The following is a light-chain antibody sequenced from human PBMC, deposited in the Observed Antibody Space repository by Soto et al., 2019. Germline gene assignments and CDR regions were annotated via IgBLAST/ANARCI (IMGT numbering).Light chain of an antibody. V-gene: IGKV1-5*03. Sequence: IQMTLSPALLRSVVECAGTISCRASQSIRSSLAWYQQKPGKAPKLLIYMASSLQSGVPARFSGSGSATEFTLSISSLQPHDFATYYCQQYHSYSRTFGQGTKVDIK. CDR1: QSIRSS. J-gene: IGKJ1*01. CDR3: QQYHSYSRT. CDR2: MAS.